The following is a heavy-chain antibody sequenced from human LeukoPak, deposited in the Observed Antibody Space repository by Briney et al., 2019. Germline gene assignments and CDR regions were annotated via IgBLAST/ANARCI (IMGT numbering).Heavy chain of an antibody. D-gene: IGHD3-22*01. J-gene: IGHJ5*02. CDR3: AREVESSGKFDP. V-gene: IGHV4-30-4*01. CDR2: IFYSGST. CDR1: GGSISSGDYY. Sequence: PSETLSLTCTVSGGSISSGDYYWSWIRQPPGKGLEWIGFIFYSGSTNYNSSLKSRVTILLDKSKNQFSLKLRSVTAADTAVYYCAREVESSGKFDPWGQGTLVTVSS.